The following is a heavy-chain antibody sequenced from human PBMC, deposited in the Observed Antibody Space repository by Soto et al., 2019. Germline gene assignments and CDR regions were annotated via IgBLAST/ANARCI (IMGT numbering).Heavy chain of an antibody. CDR2: ISGTGYTT. J-gene: IGHJ3*02. V-gene: IGHV3-23*01. CDR3: AKEGNYDASGLDALDI. Sequence: EMQLLESGGNLVQPGGSLRLSCAASGFTFRFAMSWVRQAPGKGLEWVSSISGTGYTTYYADSVKGRFTISRDNSNNTLYLQMRSLRAEDTALYYCAKEGNYDASGLDALDIWGQGTMVTVFS. CDR1: GFTFRFA. D-gene: IGHD3-22*01.